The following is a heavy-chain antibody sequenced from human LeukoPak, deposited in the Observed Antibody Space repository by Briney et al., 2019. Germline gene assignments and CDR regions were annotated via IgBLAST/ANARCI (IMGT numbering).Heavy chain of an antibody. J-gene: IGHJ4*02. V-gene: IGHV4-4*07. CDR2: IDSSGTT. Sequence: SETLSLTCTVSGGSFTTYYWSWIRQPAGKGLEWIGHIDSSGTTNYNPSLKSRVTMSTDTSKNQFSLKLSSVTAADTAIYYCARDAKYYYGSRTFFFYEYWGQGTLLTVSS. D-gene: IGHD3-10*01. CDR1: GGSFTTYY. CDR3: ARDAKYYYGSRTFFFYEY.